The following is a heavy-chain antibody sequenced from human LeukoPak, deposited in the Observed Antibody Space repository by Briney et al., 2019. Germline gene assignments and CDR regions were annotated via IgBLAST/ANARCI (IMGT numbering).Heavy chain of an antibody. CDR3: ARRLRKGYCSSTSCPKYYYYYMDV. Sequence: PSETLSLTCAVYGGSFSGYYWSWIRQPPGKGLEWIGEINHSGSTNYNPSLKSRVTISVDTSKNQFSLKLSSVTAAGTAVYYCARRLRKGYCSSTSCPKYYYYYMDVWGKGTTVTVSS. J-gene: IGHJ6*03. V-gene: IGHV4-34*01. CDR1: GGSFSGYY. D-gene: IGHD2-2*01. CDR2: INHSGST.